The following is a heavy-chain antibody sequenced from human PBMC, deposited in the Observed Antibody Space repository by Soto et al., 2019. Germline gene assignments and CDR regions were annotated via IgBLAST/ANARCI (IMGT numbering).Heavy chain of an antibody. D-gene: IGHD5-12*01. V-gene: IGHV1-69*06. Sequence: GASVKVSCKASGGTFSSYAISWVRQAPGQGLEWMGGIIPIFGTANYAQKFQGRVTITAHKSTSTAYMELSSLRSEDTAVYYCARRRRDGYNIFDYWGQGTLVTVSS. CDR3: ARRRRDGYNIFDY. CDR1: GGTFSSYA. CDR2: IIPIFGTA. J-gene: IGHJ4*02.